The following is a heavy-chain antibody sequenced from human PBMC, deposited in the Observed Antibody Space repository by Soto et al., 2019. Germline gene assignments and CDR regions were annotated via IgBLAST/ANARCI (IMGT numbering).Heavy chain of an antibody. CDR1: GGSISSYY. CDR2: IYYSGST. D-gene: IGHD6-13*01. Sequence: SETLSLTCTVSGGSISSYYWSWIRQPPGKGLEWIGYIYYSGSTNYNPSLKSRVTISVDTSKNQFSLKLSSVTAADTAVYYCAREAPGAAGTTNFDYWGQGTLVTVSS. J-gene: IGHJ4*02. V-gene: IGHV4-59*01. CDR3: AREAPGAAGTTNFDY.